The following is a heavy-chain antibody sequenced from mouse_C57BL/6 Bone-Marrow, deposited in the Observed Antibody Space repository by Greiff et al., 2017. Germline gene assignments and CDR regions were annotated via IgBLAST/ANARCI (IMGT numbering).Heavy chain of an antibody. V-gene: IGHV1-64*01. CDR3: ALYYGNSFDY. CDR2: IHPNSGST. J-gene: IGHJ2*01. CDR1: GYTFTSYW. D-gene: IGHD2-1*01. Sequence: QVQLQQSGAELVKPGASVKLSCKASGYTFTSYWMHWVKQRPGQGLEWIGMIHPNSGSTNYNEKFKSKATLTVDKSSSTAYMQLSSLTSEDSAVYYCALYYGNSFDYWGQGTTLTVSS.